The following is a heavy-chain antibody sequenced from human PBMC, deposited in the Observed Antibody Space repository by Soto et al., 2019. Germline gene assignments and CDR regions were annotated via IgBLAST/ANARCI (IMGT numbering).Heavy chain of an antibody. Sequence: SETLSLTSAVPAYSISSGYYWACIRQPPGKGLEWIASIYHSDRTYYHPSLKTRVTISVHTSKNQFSLKLNSVTAADTAVCYCARRLYDSSGYSDYWGQGTLVTVSS. CDR2: IYHSDRT. CDR3: ARRLYDSSGYSDY. J-gene: IGHJ4*02. V-gene: IGHV4-38-2*01. D-gene: IGHD3-22*01. CDR1: AYSISSGYY.